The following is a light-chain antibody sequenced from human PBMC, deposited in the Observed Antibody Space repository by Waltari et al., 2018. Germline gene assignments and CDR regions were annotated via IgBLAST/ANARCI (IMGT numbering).Light chain of an antibody. CDR2: QAS. V-gene: IGKV3-11*01. CDR1: ESVSIFGVSL. CDR3: LQSKNSPWT. Sequence: DIILTQSPASVAVSPGQRATITCRASESVSIFGVSLIHWYQQRSGQTPKLLLYQASMKDTGVPGRFSGYGSGTDFTLTIDPVEPDDASTYYCLQSKNSPWTFGQGTKVEIK. J-gene: IGKJ1*01.